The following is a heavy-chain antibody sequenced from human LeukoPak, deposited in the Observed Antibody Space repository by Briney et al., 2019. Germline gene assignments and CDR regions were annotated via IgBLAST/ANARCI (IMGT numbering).Heavy chain of an antibody. J-gene: IGHJ4*02. V-gene: IGHV3-23*01. Sequence: GGSLRLSCAGSGFTFTSNAMTWVRQAPGKGLEWVSTISISGGSTYYADSVKGRFTISRDNSKDTLYVQMNSLRAEDTAVYYCAKDGASYSSGWFDYWGQGTLVTVSS. CDR1: GFTFTSNA. CDR2: ISISGGST. CDR3: AKDGASYSSGWFDY. D-gene: IGHD6-19*01.